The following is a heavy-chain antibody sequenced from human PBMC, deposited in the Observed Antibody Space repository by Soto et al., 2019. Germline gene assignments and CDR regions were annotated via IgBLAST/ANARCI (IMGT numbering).Heavy chain of an antibody. CDR3: ARECRFLPHMDV. CDR2: IKQDGSEK. D-gene: IGHD3-3*01. J-gene: IGHJ6*03. CDR1: GFTFSSYW. Sequence: EVQLVESGGGLVQPGGSLRLSCAASGFTFSSYWMSWVRQAPGKGLEWVANIKQDGSEKYYVDSVKGLFTISRYNAKNSLYLQMDSLRAEDTAVYYCARECRFLPHMDVWGKGTTVTVSS. V-gene: IGHV3-7*01.